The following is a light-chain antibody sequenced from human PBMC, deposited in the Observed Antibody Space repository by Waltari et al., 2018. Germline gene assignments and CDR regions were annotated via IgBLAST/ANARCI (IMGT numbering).Light chain of an antibody. Sequence: QSALTQPASVSGSPGHSITISCTGTSSDVGFYNYVSWYQQHPGKAPKLMIYDVSERPSGVSNRFSGSKSGNTASLTISGLQAEDEADYYCNSYAGSSSWVFGGGTKLTVL. CDR1: SSDVGFYNY. CDR3: NSYAGSSSWV. V-gene: IGLV2-14*01. J-gene: IGLJ3*02. CDR2: DVS.